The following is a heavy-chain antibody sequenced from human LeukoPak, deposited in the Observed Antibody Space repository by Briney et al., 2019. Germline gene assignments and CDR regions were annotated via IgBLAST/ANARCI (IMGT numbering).Heavy chain of an antibody. Sequence: GGSLRLSCAASGFTFSNAWMSWVRQAPGKGLEWVSVISENGDYTYYADSVKGRFTISRDNSKNTLFLQMSSLRAEDTAIYYCAKSRGIYDNSGWRTYGSWGQGILVTVSS. D-gene: IGHD6-19*01. CDR1: GFTFSNAW. CDR3: AKSRGIYDNSGWRTYGS. J-gene: IGHJ5*02. V-gene: IGHV3-23*01. CDR2: ISENGDYT.